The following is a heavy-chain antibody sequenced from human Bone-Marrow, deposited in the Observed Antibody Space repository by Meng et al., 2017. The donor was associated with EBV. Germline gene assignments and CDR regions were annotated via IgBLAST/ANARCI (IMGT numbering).Heavy chain of an antibody. CDR1: GFTFSDYY. CDR3: ARDGRYSGSPVDY. V-gene: IGHV3-11*01. D-gene: IGHD5-12*01. CDR2: ISSSGSTI. Sequence: HVQLGGSWVGWVDARGSLRIYCAASGFTFSDYYMSWIRQAPGKGLEWVSYISSSGSTIYYADSVKGRFTISRDNAKNSLYLQMNSLRAEDTAVYYCARDGRYSGSPVDYWGQGTLVTVSS. J-gene: IGHJ4*02.